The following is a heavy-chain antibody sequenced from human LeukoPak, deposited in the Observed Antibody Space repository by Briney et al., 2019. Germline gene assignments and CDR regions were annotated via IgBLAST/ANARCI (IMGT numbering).Heavy chain of an antibody. CDR1: GGSISSSNW. J-gene: IGHJ4*02. V-gene: IGHV4-4*02. CDR2: IYHSGST. Sequence: PSGTLSLTCAVSGGSISSSNWWSWVRQPPGKGLEWIGEIYHSGSTNYNPSLKSRVTISVDKSKNQFSLKLSSVTAADTAVYYCARVVTLYGSGSSIDYWGQGTLVTVSS. D-gene: IGHD3-10*01. CDR3: ARVVTLYGSGSSIDY.